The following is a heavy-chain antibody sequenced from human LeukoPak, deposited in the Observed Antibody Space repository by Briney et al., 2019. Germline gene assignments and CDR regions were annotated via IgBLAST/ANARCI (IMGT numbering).Heavy chain of an antibody. CDR2: IYYSGST. CDR3: ARSRGYSYGTNFDY. Sequence: SETLSLTCTVSGGSISSSSYYWGWIRQPPGKGLEWIGSIYYSGSTYYNPSLKSRVTISVDTSKNQFSLKLSSVTAADTAVYYCARSRGYSYGTNFDYWGQGTLVTVSS. V-gene: IGHV4-39*07. CDR1: GGSISSSSYY. D-gene: IGHD5-18*01. J-gene: IGHJ4*02.